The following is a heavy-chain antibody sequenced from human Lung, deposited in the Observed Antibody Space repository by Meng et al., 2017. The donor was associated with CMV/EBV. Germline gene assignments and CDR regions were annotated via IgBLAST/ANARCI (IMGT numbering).Heavy chain of an antibody. CDR3: ARDFIPVFRVAPTYYYYGMDV. Sequence: ASVKVSCKASGYTFTSYYMHWVRQAPGQGLEWMGIINPSGGSTSYAQKFQGRVSMTRDTSTSTVYMELGSLRSEDTAVYYRARDFIPVFRVAPTYYYYGMDVWGQGTTVTVSS. CDR2: INPSGGST. CDR1: GYTFTSYY. V-gene: IGHV1-46*01. D-gene: IGHD3-3*01. J-gene: IGHJ6*02.